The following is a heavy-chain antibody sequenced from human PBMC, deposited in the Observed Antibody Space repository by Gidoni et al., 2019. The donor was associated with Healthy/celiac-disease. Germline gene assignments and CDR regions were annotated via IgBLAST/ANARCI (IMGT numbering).Heavy chain of an antibody. CDR3: AREVCYSGSYCPLGD. J-gene: IGHJ4*02. V-gene: IGHV1-69*01. Sequence: QVQLVQSGAEVKKPGSSVTVSCKASGGTFSSYAISWVRKAPGQGLEWMGVIIPIFGTANYAQKFQGRVTITADESTSTAYMELSSLRSEDTAVYYCAREVCYSGSYCPLGDWGQGTLVTVSS. CDR2: IIPIFGTA. D-gene: IGHD1-26*01. CDR1: GGTFSSYA.